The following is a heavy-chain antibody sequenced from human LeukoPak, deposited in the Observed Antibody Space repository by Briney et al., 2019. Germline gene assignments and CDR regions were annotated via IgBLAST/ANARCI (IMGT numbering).Heavy chain of an antibody. V-gene: IGHV4-38-2*02. CDR1: GYSISSGYY. CDR2: IYQSGST. J-gene: IGHJ3*02. CDR3: AIRYSSSWYKDGFDI. D-gene: IGHD6-13*01. Sequence: SETLSLTCSVSGYSISSGYYWDWIRQPPGKGLEWIGSKYQSESTWSIYQSGSTYYNPSLKSRVTISVDTSKNQFSLNLTSVTAADTAVYYCAIRYSSSWYKDGFDIWGQGTMVTVSS.